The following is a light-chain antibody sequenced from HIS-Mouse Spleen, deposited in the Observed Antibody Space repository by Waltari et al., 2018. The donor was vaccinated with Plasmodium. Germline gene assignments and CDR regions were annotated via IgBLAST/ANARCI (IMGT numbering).Light chain of an antibody. CDR3: QQYNSYLFT. J-gene: IGKJ3*01. V-gene: IGKV1-5*03. CDR1: QSISSW. Sequence: LSASVGDRVTITCRASQSISSWLAWYQQKPGKAPKLLIYKASSLESGVPSRFSGSGSGTEFTLTISSLQPDDFATYYCQQYNSYLFTFGPGTKVDIK. CDR2: KAS.